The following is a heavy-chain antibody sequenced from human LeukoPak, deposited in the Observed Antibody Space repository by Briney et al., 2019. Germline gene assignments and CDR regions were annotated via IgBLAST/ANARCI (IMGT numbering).Heavy chain of an antibody. CDR2: IYYSGST. CDR1: GGSISSSSYY. D-gene: IGHD5-24*01. Sequence: SETLSLTFTVSGGSISSSSYYWDWIRQPPGKGLEWIGSIYYSGSTYYNPSLKSRVTISVDTSKNQFSLKLSSVTAADTAVYYCARDQLSFYYFDYWGQGTLVTVSS. V-gene: IGHV4-39*02. J-gene: IGHJ4*02. CDR3: ARDQLSFYYFDY.